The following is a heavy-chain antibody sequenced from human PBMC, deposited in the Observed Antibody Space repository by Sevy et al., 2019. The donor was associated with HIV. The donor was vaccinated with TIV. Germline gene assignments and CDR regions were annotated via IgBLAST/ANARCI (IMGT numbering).Heavy chain of an antibody. CDR1: GFAFHEHS. V-gene: IGHV3-23*01. CDR2: LSFGCGKI. D-gene: IGHD2-8*01. CDR3: AREGCSRPHDY. Sequence: GGSLRLSCAASGFAFHEHSMSWIRQAPGKGLEWVATLSFGCGKINYADSVKGRFTISRDNSKNSFYLQMDNLRVEDTALYYCAREGCSRPHDYWGQGTRVTVSS. J-gene: IGHJ4*02.